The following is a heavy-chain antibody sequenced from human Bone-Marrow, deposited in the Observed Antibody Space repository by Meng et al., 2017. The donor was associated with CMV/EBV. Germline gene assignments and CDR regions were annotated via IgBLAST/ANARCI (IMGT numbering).Heavy chain of an antibody. V-gene: IGHV4-61*01. CDR2: IYYSGST. Sequence: SETLSLTCTVSGGSVSSGSYYWSWIRQPPGKGLEWIGYIYYSGSTNYNPSLKSRVTISVDKSKNQFSLKLSSVTAADTAVYYCARFREGGIRAFDIWGQGTRVTVSS. CDR3: ARFREGGIRAFDI. D-gene: IGHD3-10*01. J-gene: IGHJ3*02. CDR1: GGSVSSGSYY.